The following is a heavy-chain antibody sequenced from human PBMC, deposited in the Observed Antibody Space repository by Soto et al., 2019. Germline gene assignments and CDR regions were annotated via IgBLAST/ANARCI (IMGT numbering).Heavy chain of an antibody. D-gene: IGHD2-15*01. CDR2: VSISGGST. CDR1: GFTFSNYA. CDR3: PKSVGIGCTGGSCDAFDY. V-gene: IGHV3-23*01. J-gene: IGHJ4*02. Sequence: EVQLLESGGGLVQPGGSLRLSCAASGFTFSNYAMSWVRQAPGKGLEWVSAVSISGGSTYYADSVKGRFTISRDNSKNTLCLQMNSLRADDTAIYYCPKSVGIGCTGGSCDAFDYWGQGTLVTVSS.